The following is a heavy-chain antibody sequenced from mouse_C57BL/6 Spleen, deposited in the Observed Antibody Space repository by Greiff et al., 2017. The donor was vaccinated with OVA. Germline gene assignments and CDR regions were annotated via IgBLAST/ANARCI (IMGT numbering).Heavy chain of an antibody. J-gene: IGHJ1*03. CDR1: GYTFTDYY. CDR3: ARSPVVAPYWYFDV. CDR2: INPNNGGT. V-gene: IGHV1-26*01. D-gene: IGHD1-1*01. Sequence: EVQLQQSGPELVKPGASVKISCKASGYTFTDYYMNWVKQSHGKSLEWIGDINPNNGGTSYNQKFKGKATLTVDKSSSTAYMELRSLTSEDSAVYYCARSPVVAPYWYFDVWGTGTTVTVSS.